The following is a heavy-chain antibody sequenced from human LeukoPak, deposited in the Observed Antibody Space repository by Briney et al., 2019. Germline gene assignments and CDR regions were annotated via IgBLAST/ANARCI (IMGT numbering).Heavy chain of an antibody. CDR1: GFTFSSYW. CDR3: AKVIATYDILTGYYDY. Sequence: GGSLRLSCAASGFTFSSYWMSWVRQAPGKGLEWVAFIRYDGSNKYYADSVKGRFTISRDNSKNTLYLQMNSLRAEDTAVYYCAKVIATYDILTGYYDYWGQGTLVTVSS. V-gene: IGHV3-30*02. CDR2: IRYDGSNK. D-gene: IGHD3-9*01. J-gene: IGHJ4*02.